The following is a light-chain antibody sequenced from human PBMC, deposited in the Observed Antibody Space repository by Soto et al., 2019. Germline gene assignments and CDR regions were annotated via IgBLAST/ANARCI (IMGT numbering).Light chain of an antibody. CDR2: AAS. CDR3: QQYNDWPLT. CDR1: QSVSSS. V-gene: IGKV3-15*01. Sequence: EIVMTQSPATLSVSPGERATLSCRASQSVSSSLAWYQHKPGQAPRLLIYAASTRATGIPARFSGSGSGTEFTLTISSLQSADFAVYYCQQYNDWPLTFGGGTKVEI. J-gene: IGKJ4*01.